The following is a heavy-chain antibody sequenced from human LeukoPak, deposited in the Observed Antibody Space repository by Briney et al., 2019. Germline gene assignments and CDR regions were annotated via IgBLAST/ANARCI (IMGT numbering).Heavy chain of an antibody. D-gene: IGHD3-16*02. CDR2: INHSGST. J-gene: IGHJ3*02. V-gene: IGHV4-34*01. CDR1: GGSFSGYY. CDR3: ARVMHDYVWGSYRSGAFDI. Sequence: SETLSLTCAVYGGSFSGYYWSWIGKPPGKGLEWIGEINHSGSTNYNPSLKSRVTISVDTSKNQFSLKLSSVTAADTAVYYCARVMHDYVWGSYRSGAFDIWGQGTMVTVSS.